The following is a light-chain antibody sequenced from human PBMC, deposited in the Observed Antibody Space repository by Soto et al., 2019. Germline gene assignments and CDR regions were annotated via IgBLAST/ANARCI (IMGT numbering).Light chain of an antibody. Sequence: EIVLTQSPATLSLSPGERAPPSCRASQPVSSSLAWYQQKPGQAPRLLIYEASNRATGIPARFSGSGSGADFTLTISSLEPEDFALYYCQQHINWPLTFGGGTKVEIK. CDR2: EAS. CDR3: QQHINWPLT. V-gene: IGKV3-11*01. J-gene: IGKJ4*01. CDR1: QPVSSS.